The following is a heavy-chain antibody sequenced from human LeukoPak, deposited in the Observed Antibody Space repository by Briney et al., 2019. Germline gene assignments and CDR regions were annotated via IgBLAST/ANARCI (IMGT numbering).Heavy chain of an antibody. CDR1: GFTFDDYG. V-gene: IGHV3-20*04. Sequence: PGGSLRLSCAASGFTFDDYGMSWVRQAPGKGLEWVSGINWNGGSTGYADSVKSRFTISRDNAKNSLYLQMNSLRAEDTALYYCAVIPPIAVAGPRNAFDIWGQGTMVTVSS. D-gene: IGHD6-19*01. J-gene: IGHJ3*02. CDR2: INWNGGST. CDR3: AVIPPIAVAGPRNAFDI.